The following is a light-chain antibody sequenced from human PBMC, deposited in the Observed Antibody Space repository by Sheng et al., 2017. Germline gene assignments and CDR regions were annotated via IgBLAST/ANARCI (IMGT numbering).Light chain of an antibody. J-gene: IGKJ1*01. CDR1: QSLLHSDGNTY. CDR2: KVS. V-gene: IGKV2-30*02. CDR3: MQGTHWPWT. Sequence: DIVMTQSPLSLPVTLGQPASISCRSSQSLLHSDGNTYLNWFQQRPGQSPRRLIYKVSNRDSGVPDRFSGSGSGTDFTLKISRVGAEDVGVYYCMQGTHWPWTFGQGTKVEIK.